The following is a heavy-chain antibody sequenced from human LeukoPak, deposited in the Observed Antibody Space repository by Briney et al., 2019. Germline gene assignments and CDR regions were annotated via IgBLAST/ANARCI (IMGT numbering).Heavy chain of an antibody. CDR3: ARHSYDFWSGYSLGNNWFDP. D-gene: IGHD3-3*01. Sequence: SETLSLTCTVSGGSISSYYWSWIRQPPGKGLEWIGYIYYSGSTNYNPSLKSRVTISVDTSKNQFSLKLSSVTAADTAVYYCARHSYDFWSGYSLGNNWFDPWGQGTLVTVSS. CDR1: GGSISSYY. J-gene: IGHJ5*02. V-gene: IGHV4-59*08. CDR2: IYYSGST.